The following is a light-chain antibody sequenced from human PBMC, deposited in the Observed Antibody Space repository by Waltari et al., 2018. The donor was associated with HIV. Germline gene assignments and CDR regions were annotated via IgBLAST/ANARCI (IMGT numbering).Light chain of an antibody. J-gene: IGLJ2*01. CDR3: AAWDDSLSGGV. Sequence: QSVLTQPPSTSGTPAQSVTITCSGSSSNLARHFVYCYQQIPGTAPKLLISRNSQRPSGVPDRFSGSKSGTSASLAISGLRAEDEADYYCAAWDDSLSGGVFGGGTKLTVL. CDR1: SSNLARHF. CDR2: RNS. V-gene: IGLV1-47*01.